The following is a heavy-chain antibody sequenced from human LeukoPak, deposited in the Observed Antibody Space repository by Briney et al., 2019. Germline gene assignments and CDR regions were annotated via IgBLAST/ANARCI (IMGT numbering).Heavy chain of an antibody. CDR1: GGSFSGYY. D-gene: IGHD3-3*01. Sequence: SETLSLTCAVYGGSFSGYYWSWIRQPPGKGLEWIGQINHSGSTNYNPSLKSRVTISVDTSKNQFSLKLSSVTAADTAVYYCARGKIFGVVRSPLEFDPWGQGTLVTVSS. J-gene: IGHJ5*02. CDR2: INHSGST. V-gene: IGHV4-34*01. CDR3: ARGKIFGVVRSPLEFDP.